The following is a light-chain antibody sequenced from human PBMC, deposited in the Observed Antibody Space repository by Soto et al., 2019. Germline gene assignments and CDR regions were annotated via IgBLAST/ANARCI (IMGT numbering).Light chain of an antibody. J-gene: IGKJ5*01. CDR1: QDISNY. CDR3: QQYDNLRIT. V-gene: IGKV1-33*01. CDR2: DAS. Sequence: DIQMTQSPSSLSASVGDRVTITCQASQDISNYLNWYQQKPGKAPKLLIYDASNLETGVPSRFSGSGSGTDFTFTISSLQPEDIATYYCQQYDNLRITFGQGIRLEIK.